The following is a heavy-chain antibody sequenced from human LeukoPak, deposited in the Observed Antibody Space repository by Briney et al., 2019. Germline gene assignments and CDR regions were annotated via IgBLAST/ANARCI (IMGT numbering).Heavy chain of an antibody. CDR1: GFTFSSYA. Sequence: HTGGSLRLSCAASGFTFSSYAMSWVRQAPGKGLEWVSAISGSGGSTYYADSVKGRFTISRDNSKSTLYLQMNSLRAEDTAVYYCAKEKYGSGSYYDYWGQGTLVTVSS. CDR2: ISGSGGST. D-gene: IGHD3-10*01. CDR3: AKEKYGSGSYYDY. V-gene: IGHV3-23*01. J-gene: IGHJ4*02.